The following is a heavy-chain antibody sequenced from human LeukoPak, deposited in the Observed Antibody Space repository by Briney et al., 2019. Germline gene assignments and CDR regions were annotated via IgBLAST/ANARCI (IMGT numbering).Heavy chain of an antibody. J-gene: IGHJ3*02. Sequence: QPGGPLRLSCAASGFTFSSYEMNWVRPAPGEGLEWASYISISGSTIYYADSMKGRFTISRDNAKNSQHLQMNSMRAEDTAVYYCARDLLFLGAFDIWGQGTMVTVSS. CDR3: ARDLLFLGAFDI. CDR2: ISISGSTI. D-gene: IGHD2-21*02. CDR1: GFTFSSYE. V-gene: IGHV3-48*03.